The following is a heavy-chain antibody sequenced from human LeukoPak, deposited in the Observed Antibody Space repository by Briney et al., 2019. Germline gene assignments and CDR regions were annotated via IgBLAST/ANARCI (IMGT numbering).Heavy chain of an antibody. J-gene: IGHJ3*01. CDR2: ISYDGNNK. D-gene: IGHD5-24*01. V-gene: IGHV3-30*04. CDR1: GLIFSSYA. CDR3: ARDQAWLQYLSAFDL. Sequence: PGGSLRLSCAASGLIFSSYAMHWVRQAAGKGPEWVAVISYDGNNKYYADSVKGRFTISRDNSKNMLYLQMNSLRAEDTAVYYCARDQAWLQYLSAFDLWGQGTMVTVSS.